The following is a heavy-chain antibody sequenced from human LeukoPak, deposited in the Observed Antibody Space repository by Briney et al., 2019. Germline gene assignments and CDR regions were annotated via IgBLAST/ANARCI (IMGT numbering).Heavy chain of an antibody. J-gene: IGHJ4*02. Sequence: SVKVSCKASGGTFSSYAISWVRQAPGQGLEWMGGIIPIFGTANYAQKFQGRVTITADESTSTAYMELSRLRSDDTAVYYCARAHVPVGAELDWGQGTLVTVSS. CDR3: ARAHVPVGAELD. CDR1: GGTFSSYA. D-gene: IGHD1-26*01. V-gene: IGHV1-69*13. CDR2: IIPIFGTA.